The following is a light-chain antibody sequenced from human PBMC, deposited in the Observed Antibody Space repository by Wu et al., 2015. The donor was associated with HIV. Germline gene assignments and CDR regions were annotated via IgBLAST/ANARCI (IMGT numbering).Light chain of an antibody. Sequence: EIVLTQSPATLSLSPGERATLSCRASQSVTTYLAWYQQKPGQAPRLLIYDASTRANDIPDRFSGSGSGTDSTLTISSLEPEDFAVYYCQQRTNWPTFGQGTKVDMK. J-gene: IGKJ1*01. V-gene: IGKV3-11*01. CDR3: QQRTNWPT. CDR2: DAS. CDR1: QSVTTY.